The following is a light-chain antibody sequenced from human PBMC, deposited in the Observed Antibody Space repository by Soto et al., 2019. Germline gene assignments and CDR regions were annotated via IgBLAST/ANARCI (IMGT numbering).Light chain of an antibody. V-gene: IGKV1-39*01. Sequence: DIQMTPSPSSLPASVGDRVTLTCRASQRIGTYLNWYQQKPGKAPKLLIYAASSLQSGVPSRLSGSRSGTDFTLTISSLQPEDFATYYCQQSSTIPYTFGQGTKLEIE. CDR3: QQSSTIPYT. J-gene: IGKJ2*01. CDR2: AAS. CDR1: QRIGTY.